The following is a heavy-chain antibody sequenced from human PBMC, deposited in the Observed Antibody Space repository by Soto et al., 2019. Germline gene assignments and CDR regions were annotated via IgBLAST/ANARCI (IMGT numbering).Heavy chain of an antibody. J-gene: IGHJ3*02. CDR1: FSSIRSLL. CDR3: AREGMATIQFPSDAFDI. D-gene: IGHD5-12*01. V-gene: IGHV4-59*01. CDR2: IYYSGST. Sequence: SESLAPTCPVFFSSIRSLLWGWIRPPPGKGLEWIVYIYYSGSTNYTPSLKSRVTISVDTSTNQFSLKLSSVTAADTAVYYCAREGMATIQFPSDAFDIWGQGTTVT.